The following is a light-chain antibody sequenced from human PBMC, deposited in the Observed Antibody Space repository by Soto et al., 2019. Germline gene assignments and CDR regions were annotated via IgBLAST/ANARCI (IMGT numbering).Light chain of an antibody. V-gene: IGKV3-15*01. CDR2: AAS. CDR3: QQYNNWPGT. CDR1: QSVSSN. Sequence: EIVMTQSPATLSVSPGERATLSCRASQSVSSNLAWYQQKPGQAPRLVIYAASTRATGIPARFSGSGSGTEFTLIISSLQSEDCEVYYCQQYNNWPGTFGQGTKVDIK. J-gene: IGKJ1*01.